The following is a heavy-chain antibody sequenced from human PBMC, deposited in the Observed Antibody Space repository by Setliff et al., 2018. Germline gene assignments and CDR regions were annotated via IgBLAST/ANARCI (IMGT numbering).Heavy chain of an antibody. Sequence: GGSLRLSCAASGFTFSNYAMTWVRQAPGKGLEWASAIHGNGGATYYADSVKGRFTISRDNSKNTLYLQMNSLRAEDTAVYYCAREKMATNYYYYYMDVWGKGTTVTVSS. CDR2: IHGNGGAT. V-gene: IGHV3-23*01. CDR1: GFTFSNYA. D-gene: IGHD5-12*01. CDR3: AREKMATNYYYYYMDV. J-gene: IGHJ6*03.